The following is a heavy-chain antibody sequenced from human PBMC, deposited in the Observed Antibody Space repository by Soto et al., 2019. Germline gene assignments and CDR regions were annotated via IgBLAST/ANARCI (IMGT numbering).Heavy chain of an antibody. CDR1: GFSSSSAW. V-gene: IGHV3-15*01. J-gene: IGHJ4*02. CDR3: TTDRFYSPVDH. D-gene: IGHD4-4*01. CDR2: IKSKSDGGTT. Sequence: GGSLRLSCAASGFSSSSAWMSWVRQTPEKGLEWVGRIKSKSDGGTTDYAAPVKGRFTISRDDSENTLYLQMNSLKTEDTAVYYCTTDRFYSPVDHWSQGTLVTVSS.